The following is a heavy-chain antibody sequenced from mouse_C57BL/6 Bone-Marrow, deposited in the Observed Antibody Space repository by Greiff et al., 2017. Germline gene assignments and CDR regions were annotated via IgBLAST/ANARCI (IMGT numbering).Heavy chain of an antibody. Sequence: EVQLVESGGGLVKPGGSLKLSCAASGFTFSSYTMSWVRQTPEKRLEWVATISGGGGNTYYPDSVKGRFTISRDNAKNTLYLQMSSLRSEDTALYYCARLEGGYYPDYYAMDYWGQGTSGTVSS. CDR2: ISGGGGNT. V-gene: IGHV5-9*01. CDR1: GFTFSSYT. CDR3: ARLEGGYYPDYYAMDY. J-gene: IGHJ4*01. D-gene: IGHD2-3*01.